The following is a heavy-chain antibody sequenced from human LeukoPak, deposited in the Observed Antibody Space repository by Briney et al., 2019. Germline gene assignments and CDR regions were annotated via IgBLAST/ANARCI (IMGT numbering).Heavy chain of an antibody. Sequence: GGSLRLSCAASGFSSGSYAMNWVREAPGKGLECVSFISRISNYIHYADSVRGRFTISRDNGRNSLYLQMDSLRAEDAAVYYCTRGRISCNNVRCHRGWFGPWGQGTLVTVSS. J-gene: IGHJ5*02. CDR3: TRGRISCNNVRCHRGWFGP. V-gene: IGHV3-21*06. D-gene: IGHD2-8*01. CDR2: ISRISNYI. CDR1: GFSSGSYA.